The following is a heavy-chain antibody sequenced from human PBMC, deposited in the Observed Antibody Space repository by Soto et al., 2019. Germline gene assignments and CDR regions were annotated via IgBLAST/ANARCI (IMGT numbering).Heavy chain of an antibody. CDR1: GFTVSNNY. CDR3: AAHPGGGGY. V-gene: IGHV3-53*01. CDR2: IYSGGYT. Sequence: EVQLVESGGGLIQPGGSLRLSCAVSGFTVSNNYMSWVRQAPGKGLEGVSVIYSGGYTAYGDSVKGRFTISRDNSKNTLFLQKKPPGARHPAGCFWAAHPGGGGYWGQGTLVTVSS. J-gene: IGHJ4*02. D-gene: IGHD3-10*01.